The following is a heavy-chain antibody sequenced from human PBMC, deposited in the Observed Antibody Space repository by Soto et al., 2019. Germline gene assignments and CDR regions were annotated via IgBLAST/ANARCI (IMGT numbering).Heavy chain of an antibody. CDR1: GFSFSTYA. CDR3: ARPPFSSYWSPFDY. Sequence: EVQLVESGGGLVKPGGSLRLSCVASGFSFSTYAMSWVRQAPGKGLEWVSSISTSSRNIYYADSLKGRFTISRDNAKNSLYLHMNSLRAEDTAVYYWARPPFSSYWSPFDYWGQGTLVTVSS. V-gene: IGHV3-21*01. D-gene: IGHD6-13*01. J-gene: IGHJ4*02. CDR2: ISTSSRNI.